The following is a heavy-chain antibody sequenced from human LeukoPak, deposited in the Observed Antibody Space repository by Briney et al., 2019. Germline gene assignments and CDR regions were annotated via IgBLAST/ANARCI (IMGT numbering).Heavy chain of an antibody. CDR2: INSDGSST. V-gene: IGHV3-74*01. Sequence: GGSLRLSSAASGFTFSNHWMHWVRQAPGRGLVWVSRINSDGSSTSYVDSVKGRFTISRNSAKNTLYLQMNSLRAEDTAVYYCAREIGGRAFDIWGQGTMVTVSS. D-gene: IGHD3-16*01. CDR3: AREIGGRAFDI. J-gene: IGHJ3*02. CDR1: GFTFSNHW.